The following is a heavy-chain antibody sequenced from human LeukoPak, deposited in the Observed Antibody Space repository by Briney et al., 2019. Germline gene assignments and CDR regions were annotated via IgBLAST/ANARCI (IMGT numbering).Heavy chain of an antibody. CDR2: INPNSGGT. V-gene: IGHV1-2*02. D-gene: IGHD6-13*01. CDR3: ARESGGHSSSWYLRNYHYYYYYMDV. J-gene: IGHJ6*03. CDR1: GYTFTGYY. Sequence: ASVKVSCKASGYTFTGYYMHWVRQAPGQGLEWMGWINPNSGGTNYAQKFQGRVTMTRDTSISTAYMELSRLRSDDTAVYYCARESGGHSSSWYLRNYHYYYYYMDVWGKRTTVTVSS.